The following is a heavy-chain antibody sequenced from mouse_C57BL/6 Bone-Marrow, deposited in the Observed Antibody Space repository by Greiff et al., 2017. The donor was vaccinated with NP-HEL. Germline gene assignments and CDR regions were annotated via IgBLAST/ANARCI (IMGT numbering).Heavy chain of an antibody. CDR3: ARAKLGQFAY. CDR2: ISDGGSYT. CDR1: GFTFSSYA. D-gene: IGHD4-1*01. V-gene: IGHV5-4*01. Sequence: EVQLQESGGGLVKPGGSLKLSCAASGFTFSSYAMSWVRQTPEKRLEWVATISDGGSYTYYPDNVKGRFTISRDNAKNNLYLQMSHLKSEDTAMYYCARAKLGQFAYWGQGTLVTVSA. J-gene: IGHJ3*01.